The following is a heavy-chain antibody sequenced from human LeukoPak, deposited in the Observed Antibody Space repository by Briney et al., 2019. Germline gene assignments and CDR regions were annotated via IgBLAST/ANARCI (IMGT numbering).Heavy chain of an antibody. D-gene: IGHD3-3*01. CDR1: GFTFSSYG. CDR2: IWYDGSNK. J-gene: IGHJ4*02. CDR3: ARGHDFWSGYPYYFDY. V-gene: IGHV3-33*01. Sequence: PGRSLRLSCAASGFTFSSYGMHWVRQAPGKGLEWVAVIWYDGSNKYYADSVKGRFTISRDNSKNTLYLQMNSLRAEDTAAYYCARGHDFWSGYPYYFDYWGQGTLVTVSS.